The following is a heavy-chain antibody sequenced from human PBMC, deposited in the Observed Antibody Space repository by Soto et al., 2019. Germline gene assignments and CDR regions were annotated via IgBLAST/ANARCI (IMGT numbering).Heavy chain of an antibody. CDR3: ARSLWFGELV. CDR2: IYWDDDR. J-gene: IGHJ4*02. V-gene: IGHV2-5*02. Sequence: QITLKESGPTLVKPTQTLTLTCSFSGFSLSTRRVGVGWIRQPPGKALEWLALIYWDDDRRYSPSLKSRLTITKDASKIQAVLTMPNMGPVDTATYFCARSLWFGELVWGQGTLVTVSS. D-gene: IGHD3-10*01. CDR1: GFSLSTRRVG.